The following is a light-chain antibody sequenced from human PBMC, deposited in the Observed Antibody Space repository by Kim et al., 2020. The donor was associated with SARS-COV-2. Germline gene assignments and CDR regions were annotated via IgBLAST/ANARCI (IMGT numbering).Light chain of an antibody. CDR2: DVS. Sequence: GQATTTSTTGTSSDVGGYNYGPWYQQHPGKAPKRMIYDVSNRPSGVSNRFSGAKSGNTASLTISGRQAEDEADDYCSSYTSSSTWVFGGGTQLTVL. J-gene: IGLJ3*02. CDR1: SSDVGGYNY. CDR3: SSYTSSSTWV. V-gene: IGLV2-14*03.